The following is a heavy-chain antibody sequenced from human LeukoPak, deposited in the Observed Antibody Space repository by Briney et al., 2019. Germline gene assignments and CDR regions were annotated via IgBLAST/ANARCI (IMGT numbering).Heavy chain of an antibody. CDR1: GFTFSSYW. CDR3: ARSGEGAAGFDY. J-gene: IGHJ4*02. Sequence: GGSLRLSCAASGFTFSSYWMHWVRQAPGEGLVWVSRINGDGTTTTYADSVKGRFTISRDSAKNTLYVQMNSLRVEDTAVYYCARSGEGAAGFDYWGQGTLVTVPS. CDR2: INGDGTTT. V-gene: IGHV3-74*01. D-gene: IGHD2-15*01.